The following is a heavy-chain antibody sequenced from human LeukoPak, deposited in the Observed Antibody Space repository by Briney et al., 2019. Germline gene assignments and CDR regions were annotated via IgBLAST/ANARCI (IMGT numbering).Heavy chain of an antibody. CDR1: GFTVSRCA. J-gene: IGHJ3*02. CDR2: INNNGGRT. D-gene: IGHD3-22*01. CDR3: ARDRGYDSSGYYTEHAFDI. Sequence: GGSLRLSCVASGFTVSRCATHWVRQAPGKGLEYVSGINNNGGRTYYANSVKGRFTISRDNSKNTLYLQMNSLRAEDTAVYYCARDRGYDSSGYYTEHAFDIWGQGTMVTVSS. V-gene: IGHV3-64*01.